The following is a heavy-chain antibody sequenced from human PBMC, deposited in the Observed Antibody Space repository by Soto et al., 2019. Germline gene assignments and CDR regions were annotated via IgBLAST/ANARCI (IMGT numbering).Heavy chain of an antibody. D-gene: IGHD3-3*01. CDR1: GFIVSSNQ. V-gene: IGHV3-53*01. Sequence: EVQLVESGGGLIQPGGSLRLPCVASGFIVSSNQMSWVRQAPGKGLEWVSVIYSGHTTYYADSVEGRFTISRDDSKNTLYLQINSLRVEDTAVYYCVRGPSDHKLRLVEWPYGDYWGQGALVTVSS. CDR3: VRGPSDHKLRLVEWPYGDY. CDR2: IYSGHTT. J-gene: IGHJ4*02.